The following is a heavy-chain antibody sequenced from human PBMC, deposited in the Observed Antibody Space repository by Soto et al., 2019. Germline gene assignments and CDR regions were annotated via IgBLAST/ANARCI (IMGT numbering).Heavy chain of an antibody. CDR3: ARWGWDGSSKKVYYYYGMDV. CDR1: GYTFTSYG. D-gene: IGHD1-26*01. V-gene: IGHV1-18*01. Sequence: QVQLVQSGAEVKKPGASVKVSCKASGYTFTSYGISWVRQAPGQGLEWMGWISAYNGNTNYAQKLQGRVTMTTDTSTSTAYMELRSLRSDDTAVYYCARWGWDGSSKKVYYYYGMDVWGQGTTVTVSS. J-gene: IGHJ6*02. CDR2: ISAYNGNT.